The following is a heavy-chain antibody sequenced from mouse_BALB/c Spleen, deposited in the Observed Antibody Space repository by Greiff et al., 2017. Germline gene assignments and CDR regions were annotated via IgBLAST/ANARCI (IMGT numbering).Heavy chain of an antibody. Sequence: EVQLVESGGGLVQPGGSRKLSCAASGFTFSSFGMHWVRQAPEKGLEWVAYISSGSSTIYYADTVKGRFTISRDNPKNTLFLQMTSLRSEDTAMYYCARFNYGIYYFDYWGQGTTLTVSS. CDR2: ISSGSSTI. CDR1: GFTFSSFG. CDR3: ARFNYGIYYFDY. D-gene: IGHD1-2*01. V-gene: IGHV5-17*02. J-gene: IGHJ2*01.